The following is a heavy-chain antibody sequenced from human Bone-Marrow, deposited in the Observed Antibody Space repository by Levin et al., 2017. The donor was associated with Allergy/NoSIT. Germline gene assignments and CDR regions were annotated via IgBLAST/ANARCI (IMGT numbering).Heavy chain of an antibody. J-gene: IGHJ6*03. CDR3: ARTVVVVPSALFRRAGYYYMDV. D-gene: IGHD2-2*01. V-gene: IGHV3-7*03. CDR2: IKQDGSEK. CDR1: GFTFSSYW. Sequence: PSETLSLTCAASGFTFSSYWMSWVRQAPGKGLEWVASIKQDGSEKYYGDSVKGRFTISRDNAKNSLNLQINSLRAEDTALYFCARTVVVVPSALFRRAGYYYMDVWGKGTTVTVSS.